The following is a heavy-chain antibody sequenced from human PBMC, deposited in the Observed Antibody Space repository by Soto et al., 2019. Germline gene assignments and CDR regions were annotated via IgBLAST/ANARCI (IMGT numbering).Heavy chain of an antibody. V-gene: IGHV4-34*01. J-gene: IGHJ3*02. CDR2: INHSGST. Sequence: QVQLQQWGAGLLKPSETLSITCAVYGGSFSGYYWSWIRHPPGKGLEWIGEINHSGSTNYNPSLMSRVSISVDTSKNQFSLKLSSVTASDTAVYYCARGPGIAVAGTLVAAFDIWGQGTMVTVSS. CDR3: ARGPGIAVAGTLVAAFDI. CDR1: GGSFSGYY. D-gene: IGHD6-19*01.